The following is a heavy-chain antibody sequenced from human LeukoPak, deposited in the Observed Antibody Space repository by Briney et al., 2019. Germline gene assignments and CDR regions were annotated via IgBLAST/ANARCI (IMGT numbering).Heavy chain of an antibody. Sequence: SGGSLRLSCAASGFTFSSYAMHWVRQAPGKGLEWVAVISYDGSNKYYADSVKGRFTISRDNSKNTLYLQMNSLRAEDTAVYYCARDPGNEYHFDYWGQGTLVTVSS. CDR1: GFTFSSYA. CDR2: ISYDGSNK. D-gene: IGHD2-2*01. J-gene: IGHJ4*02. V-gene: IGHV3-30-3*01. CDR3: ARDPGNEYHFDY.